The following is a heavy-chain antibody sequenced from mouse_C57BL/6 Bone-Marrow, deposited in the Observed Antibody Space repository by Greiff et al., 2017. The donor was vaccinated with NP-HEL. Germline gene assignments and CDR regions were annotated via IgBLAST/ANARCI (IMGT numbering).Heavy chain of an antibody. Sequence: VQGVESGAELVKPGASVKMSCKASGYTFTTYPIEWMKQNHGKRLEWIGNFHPYNDDTKYNEKFKGKATLTVEKSSSTVYLELSRLTSDDSAVYYCARRIYYYGSSPGYFDVWGTGTTVTVSS. V-gene: IGHV1-47*01. J-gene: IGHJ1*03. CDR1: GYTFTTYP. D-gene: IGHD1-1*01. CDR2: FHPYNDDT. CDR3: ARRIYYYGSSPGYFDV.